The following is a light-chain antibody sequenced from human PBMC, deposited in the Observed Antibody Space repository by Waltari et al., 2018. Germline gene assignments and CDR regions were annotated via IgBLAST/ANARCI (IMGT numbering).Light chain of an antibody. CDR3: QQYGSSPWT. J-gene: IGKJ1*01. CDR1: QSVSSSY. Sequence: EIVLTQSPCPLSLSLGERATLSCRASQSVSSSYLAWYQQKPGQAPRVLIHGASNRATGIPDRFSGSGSGTDFTLTISRLEPEDFAVYYCQQYGSSPWTFGQGTKVEIK. CDR2: GAS. V-gene: IGKV3-20*01.